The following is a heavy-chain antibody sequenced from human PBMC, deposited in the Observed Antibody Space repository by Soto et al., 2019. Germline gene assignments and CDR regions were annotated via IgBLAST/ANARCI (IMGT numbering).Heavy chain of an antibody. CDR1: GFTFSRYW. J-gene: IGHJ6*04. V-gene: IGHV3-74*01. D-gene: IGHD3-16*01. CDR2: INSDGSST. Sequence: EVQLVESGGGLVLPGGSLRLSCAASGFTFSRYWMHWVRQAPGKGLVWVSRINSDGSSTHYADSVKGRFTISRDNAKKTLYLQMKSLRAEDTAVYYCASNYAYAEGYSWYGMAVWGKGTTVTVSS. CDR3: ASNYAYAEGYSWYGMAV.